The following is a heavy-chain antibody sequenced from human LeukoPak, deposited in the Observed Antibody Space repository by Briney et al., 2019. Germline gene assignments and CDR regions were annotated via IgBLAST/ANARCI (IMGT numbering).Heavy chain of an antibody. Sequence: ASVKVSCKASGYTFTGYYMHWVRQAPAQGLEWMGWINPNSGGTNYAQKFQGRVTMTRDTSISTAYMELSRLRSDDTAVYYCARTTGYCSGGSCYINWFDPWGQGTLVTVSS. CDR3: ARTTGYCSGGSCYINWFDP. D-gene: IGHD2-15*01. CDR2: INPNSGGT. J-gene: IGHJ5*02. CDR1: GYTFTGYY. V-gene: IGHV1-2*02.